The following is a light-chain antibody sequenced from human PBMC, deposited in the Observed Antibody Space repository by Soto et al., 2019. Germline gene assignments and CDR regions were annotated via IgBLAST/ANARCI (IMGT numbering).Light chain of an antibody. CDR3: QQYSNRYT. Sequence: EIVMTQSPATLSVSPGERATLSCRASQSVSSSLAWYQHKPGQAPRLLIYGASIRATGIPGRFSGSGSGTEFTLTISSLQSGDFAAYYCQQYSNRYTFGQGTKLEIK. CDR1: QSVSSS. J-gene: IGKJ2*01. CDR2: GAS. V-gene: IGKV3D-15*01.